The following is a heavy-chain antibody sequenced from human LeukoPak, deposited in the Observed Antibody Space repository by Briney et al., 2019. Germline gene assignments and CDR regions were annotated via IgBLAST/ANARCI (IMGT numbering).Heavy chain of an antibody. CDR1: GFAFSTYA. Sequence: GGSLRLSCAASGFAFSTYAMSWVRQAPGKGLEWVSAISGSGDSTYYADSVKGRFTISRDNSKNTLYLQMNSLRAEDTAVYYCAKEGAYYYDSSGYYLDYWGQGTLVTVSS. CDR3: AKEGAYYYDSSGYYLDY. V-gene: IGHV3-23*01. J-gene: IGHJ4*02. CDR2: ISGSGDST. D-gene: IGHD3-22*01.